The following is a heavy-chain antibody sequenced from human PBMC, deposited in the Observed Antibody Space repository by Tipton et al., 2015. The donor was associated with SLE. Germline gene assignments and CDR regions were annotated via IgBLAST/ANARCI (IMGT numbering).Heavy chain of an antibody. CDR2: IYYRGST. Sequence: TLSLTCAVSGGSISSINYFWGWIRQPPGKGLEWIGTIYYRGSTYYNLSLKSRVTISVDTSRNQFSLRLISVTAADTAVYYCATFSQSRLFDYWGQGRLVTVSS. D-gene: IGHD3-3*02. J-gene: IGHJ4*02. CDR1: GGSISSINYF. V-gene: IGHV4-39*07. CDR3: ATFSQSRLFDY.